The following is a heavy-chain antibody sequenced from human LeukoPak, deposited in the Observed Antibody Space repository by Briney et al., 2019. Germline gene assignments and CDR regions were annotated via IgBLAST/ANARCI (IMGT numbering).Heavy chain of an antibody. D-gene: IGHD3-22*01. CDR3: ARSSYYDSSGYSPAD. CDR2: ISVSGDNT. J-gene: IGHJ4*02. CDR1: GFTFSSYA. V-gene: IGHV3-23*01. Sequence: PGGSLRLSCAASGFTFSSYAMSWVRQAPGKGLEWVSAISVSGDNTYYADSVKGRFTISRDNSKNTLYLQMNSLRAEDTAIYYCARSSYYDSSGYSPADWGQGTLVTVSS.